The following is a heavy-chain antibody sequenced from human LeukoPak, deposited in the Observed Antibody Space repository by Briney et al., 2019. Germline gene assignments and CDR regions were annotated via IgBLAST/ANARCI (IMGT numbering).Heavy chain of an antibody. D-gene: IGHD1-7*01. J-gene: IGHJ3*02. CDR3: ARDTPHPYNWNYRRAFDI. V-gene: IGHV4-59*01. CDR2: IYYSGST. CDR1: GGSISSYY. Sequence: SETLSLTCTVSGGSISSYYWSWIRQPPGKGLEWIGYIYYSGSTNYNPSLKSRVTISVDTSKNQFSLKLSSVTAADTAVYYCARDTPHPYNWNYRRAFDIWGQGTMVTISS.